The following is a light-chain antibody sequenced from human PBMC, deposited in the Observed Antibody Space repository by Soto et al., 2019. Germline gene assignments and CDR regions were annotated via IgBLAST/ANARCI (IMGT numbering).Light chain of an antibody. J-gene: IGLJ2*01. CDR3: AAWDGNLRAVV. Sequence: QSVLTQPPSVSAAPGQEVTISCSGSSSNIGNYYVCWYQHLPGTAPKFLIYENDKRPSGIPDRFSGSKSGTSATLDITGLQTGDEADYYCAAWDGNLRAVVFGGGTKLTVL. V-gene: IGLV1-51*02. CDR1: SSNIGNYY. CDR2: END.